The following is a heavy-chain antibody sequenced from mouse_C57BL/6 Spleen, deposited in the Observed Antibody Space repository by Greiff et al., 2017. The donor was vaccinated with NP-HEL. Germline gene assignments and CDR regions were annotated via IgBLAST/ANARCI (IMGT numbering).Heavy chain of an antibody. CDR1: GYSFTDYN. V-gene: IGHV1-39*01. D-gene: IGHD1-1*01. CDR3: ARRGGEYYYGLFDY. Sequence: VQLKESGPELVKPGASVKISCKASGYSFTDYNMNWVKQSNGKSLEWIGVINPNYGTTSYNQKFKGKATLTVDQSSSTAYMQLNSLTSEDSAVYYCARRGGEYYYGLFDYWGQGTTLTVSS. J-gene: IGHJ2*01. CDR2: INPNYGTT.